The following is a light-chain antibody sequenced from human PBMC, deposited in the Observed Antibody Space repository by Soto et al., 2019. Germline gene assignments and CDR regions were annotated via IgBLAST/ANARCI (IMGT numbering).Light chain of an antibody. Sequence: QSALTQPASVSGSLGQSITISCTGTGSDIAGYNYVSWYQQHPGKAPKLMIYEVSNRPSGVSNRFSGSKSGNTASLTISGLQAEDEADYYCSSYTSSSTLVFGTGTKLTVL. CDR3: SSYTSSSTLV. CDR1: GSDIAGYNY. J-gene: IGLJ1*01. CDR2: EVS. V-gene: IGLV2-14*01.